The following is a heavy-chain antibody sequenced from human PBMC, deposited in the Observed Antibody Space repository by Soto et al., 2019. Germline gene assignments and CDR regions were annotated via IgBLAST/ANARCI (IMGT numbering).Heavy chain of an antibody. CDR1: GYTFDRYY. CDR3: TRGSFLEWSCMDV. D-gene: IGHD3-3*01. J-gene: IGHJ6*02. CDR2: INPSGSIT. V-gene: IGHV1-46*02. Sequence: ASVKVSCKASGYTFDRYYMHWVRQAPGQGLEGMGMINPSGSITSYAQKFQGRVTMTRDTSTSTLSMELTSLRSEDTAVYYCTRGSFLEWSCMDVWGQGTTVTVS.